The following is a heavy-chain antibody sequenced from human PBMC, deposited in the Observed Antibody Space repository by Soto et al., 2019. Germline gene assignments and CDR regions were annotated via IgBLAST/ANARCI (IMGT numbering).Heavy chain of an antibody. Sequence: TLCLTSTVSGGSIRSVGYYWSRISKHPGKGLERIGCIYYSGSTYYNPSLKSRVTISVDTSKNQFSLKLISLRSEYTAVYFFVSCSPSRGYSYGAFDFWGQGTLVTVSS. CDR2: IYYSGST. J-gene: IGHJ4*02. D-gene: IGHD5-18*01. CDR1: GGSIRSVGYY. V-gene: IGHV4-31*03. CDR3: VSCSPSRGYSYGAFDF.